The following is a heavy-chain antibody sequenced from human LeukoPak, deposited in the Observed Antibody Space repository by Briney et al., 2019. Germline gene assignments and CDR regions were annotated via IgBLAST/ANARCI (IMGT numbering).Heavy chain of an antibody. D-gene: IGHD3-3*01. J-gene: IGHJ4*02. CDR1: GGSISSYY. CDR3: AREESDFWSGSLDY. Sequence: PSETLSLTCTVSGGSISSYYWSWLRQPPGKGLEWIGYIYYSGSTNYNPSLKSRVTISVDASKNQFSLKLSSVTAADTAVYYCAREESDFWSGSLDYWGQGTLVTVSS. CDR2: IYYSGST. V-gene: IGHV4-59*01.